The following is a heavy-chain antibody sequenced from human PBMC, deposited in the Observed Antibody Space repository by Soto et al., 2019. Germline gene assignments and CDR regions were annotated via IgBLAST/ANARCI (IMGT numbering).Heavy chain of an antibody. V-gene: IGHV3-23*01. Sequence: GGSLRLSCAASGFTFSSYAMSWVRQAPGKGLEWVSAISGSGGSTYYADSVKGRFTTSRDNSKNTLYLQMNSLRAEDTAVYYCAKDSSYSSSSYWGQGTLVTVSA. CDR2: ISGSGGST. J-gene: IGHJ4*02. CDR1: GFTFSSYA. CDR3: AKDSSYSSSSY. D-gene: IGHD6-6*01.